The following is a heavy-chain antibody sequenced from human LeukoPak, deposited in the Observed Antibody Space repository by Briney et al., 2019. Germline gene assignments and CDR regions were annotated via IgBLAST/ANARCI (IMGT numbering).Heavy chain of an antibody. CDR1: GYTFTRYD. CDR3: ARVPSSSWYPYYYYYYMDV. J-gene: IGHJ6*03. CDR2: MNPNSGTT. D-gene: IGHD6-13*01. Sequence: ASVKVSCKASGYTFTRYDINWVRQATGQGLEWMGWMNPNSGTTGYAQKFQGRVTITRNTSISTAYMELSSLRSEDTAVYYCARVPSSSWYPYYYYYYMDVWGKGTTVTVSS. V-gene: IGHV1-8*03.